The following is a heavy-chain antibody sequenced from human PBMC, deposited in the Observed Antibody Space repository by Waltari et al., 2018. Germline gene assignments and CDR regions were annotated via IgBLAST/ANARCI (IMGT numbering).Heavy chain of an antibody. CDR3: AKDHGIAY. J-gene: IGHJ4*02. CDR2: ISNSGRDT. D-gene: IGHD2-21*01. V-gene: IGHV3-23*01. CDR1: GLTFSTFA. Sequence: QLLESGGDLVQPGGSLRLSCSVSGLTFSTFAMGWVRQAPGKGLEWVSGISNSGRDTYYADSVKGRFTISRDNSKKTLYLQMKSLRVEDTAVYYCAKDHGIAYWGRGTLVSVSA.